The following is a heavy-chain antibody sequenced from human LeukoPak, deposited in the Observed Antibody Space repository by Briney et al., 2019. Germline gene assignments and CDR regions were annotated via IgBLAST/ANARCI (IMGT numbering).Heavy chain of an antibody. V-gene: IGHV7-4-1*02. D-gene: IGHD1-26*01. CDR2: INTNIGNP. CDR1: GYTFTSYA. J-gene: IGHJ3*02. Sequence: WGSVTVSCKASGYTFTSYAVNWVRQAPGQGLEWVGWINTNIGNPTYAQGFTGRFVFSLDTSVSTAYLQISSLKAEDTAVYYCARGGGSYSHDAFDIWGQGTMVTVSS. CDR3: ARGGGSYSHDAFDI.